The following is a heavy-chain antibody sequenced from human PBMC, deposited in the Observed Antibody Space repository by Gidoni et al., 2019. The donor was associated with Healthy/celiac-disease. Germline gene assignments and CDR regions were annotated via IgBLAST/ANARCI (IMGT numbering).Heavy chain of an antibody. D-gene: IGHD1-1*01. CDR1: GFTFSSYG. Sequence: QVQLVESGGGVVQPGRSLRPSCGAAGFTFSSYGMHWVRQAPGKGLEWVAVIWYDGINKYYADSVKGRFTISRDNSKNTLYLQMNSLRAEDTAVYYCARDRDPSSPGTPNWFDPWGQGTLVTVSS. CDR2: IWYDGINK. J-gene: IGHJ5*02. CDR3: ARDRDPSSPGTPNWFDP. V-gene: IGHV3-33*01.